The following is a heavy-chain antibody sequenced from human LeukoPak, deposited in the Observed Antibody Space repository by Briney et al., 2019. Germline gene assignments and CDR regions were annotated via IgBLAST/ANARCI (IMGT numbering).Heavy chain of an antibody. CDR2: LSDDGSNK. J-gene: IGHJ4*02. D-gene: IGHD6-13*01. Sequence: GRSLRLSCAASRXTFSYFAMHWVRQAPGKGLEWVAVLSDDGSNKFYADSVKGRFTISRDNSKNTLYLQMNSLRAEDTAFYYCAKDPHSSSWYYFDSWGQGTLVTVSS. CDR1: RXTFSYFA. CDR3: AKDPHSSSWYYFDS. V-gene: IGHV3-30*18.